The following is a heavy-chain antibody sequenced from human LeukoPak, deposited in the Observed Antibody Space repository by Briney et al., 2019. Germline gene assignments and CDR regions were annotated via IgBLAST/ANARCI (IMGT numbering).Heavy chain of an antibody. D-gene: IGHD2-15*01. CDR2: ISGSGGST. Sequence: GGSLRLSCAASGFTFSSYAMSWVRQAPGKGLERVSAISGSGGSTYYADSVKGRFTISRDNSKNTLYLQMNSLRAEDTAVYYCAKGGYCSGGSCYSGAFDIWGQGTMVTVSS. CDR3: AKGGYCSGGSCYSGAFDI. V-gene: IGHV3-23*01. CDR1: GFTFSSYA. J-gene: IGHJ3*02.